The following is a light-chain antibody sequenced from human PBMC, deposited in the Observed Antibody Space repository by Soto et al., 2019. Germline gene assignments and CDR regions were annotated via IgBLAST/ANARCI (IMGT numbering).Light chain of an antibody. CDR3: QSYDDSLSVHYV. J-gene: IGLJ1*01. Sequence: QSVLTQPPSVSGAPGQRVTISCTGSSSNIGSTYDVQWYQQLPGTAPKLPIHGNTNRPSGVPDRFSGSKSRTSASLAITGLQADDEADYYCQSYDDSLSVHYVFGTGTKLTVL. CDR1: SSNIGSTYD. CDR2: GNT. V-gene: IGLV1-40*01.